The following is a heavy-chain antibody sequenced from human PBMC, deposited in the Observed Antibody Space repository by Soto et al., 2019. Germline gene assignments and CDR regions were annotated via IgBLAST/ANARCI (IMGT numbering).Heavy chain of an antibody. J-gene: IGHJ4*02. Sequence: GASVKVSCKASGYSFTSSGISWVRQAPGQGLEWMGWISAYNGNKKYAQKLQGRVTMTTDTSTSTAYMELRSLRSDDAAVYYCARDLGQQLVDYWGQGTLVTVSS. CDR3: ARDLGQQLVDY. CDR2: ISAYNGNK. D-gene: IGHD6-13*01. CDR1: GYSFTSSG. V-gene: IGHV1-18*01.